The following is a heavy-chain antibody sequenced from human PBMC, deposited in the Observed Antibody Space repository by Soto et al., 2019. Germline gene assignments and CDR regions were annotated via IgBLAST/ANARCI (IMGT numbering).Heavy chain of an antibody. D-gene: IGHD6-13*01. CDR1: GFTFSSNG. CDR2: VSHGGINT. CDR3: ATRRASRWTTYVDA. Sequence: QVQLVESGGDVVQPGRSLRLSCAASGFTFSSNGMHWVRQAPGKGLEWVALVSHGGINTYYADSVKGRITISRDNSRNPPDLQMHSLRPQDTAVYYCATRRASRWTTYVDAWGQGTLVTVSS. J-gene: IGHJ4*02. V-gene: IGHV3-30*03.